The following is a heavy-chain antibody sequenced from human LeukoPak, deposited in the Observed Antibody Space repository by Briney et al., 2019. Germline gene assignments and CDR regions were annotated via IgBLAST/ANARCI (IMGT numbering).Heavy chain of an antibody. CDR1: GGSIGSYY. CDR2: IYTSGST. D-gene: IGHD3-3*01. Sequence: PSETLSLTCTVSGGSIGSYYWSWIRQPAGKGLGWIGRIYTSGSTNYNPSLKSRVTMSVDTSKNQFSLKLSSVTAADTAVYYCARGGPYDFWSGTNLYYYYMDVWGKGTTVTVSS. V-gene: IGHV4-4*07. CDR3: ARGGPYDFWSGTNLYYYYMDV. J-gene: IGHJ6*03.